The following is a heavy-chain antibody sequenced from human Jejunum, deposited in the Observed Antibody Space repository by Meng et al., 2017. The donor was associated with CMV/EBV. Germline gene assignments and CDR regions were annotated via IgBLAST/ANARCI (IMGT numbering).Heavy chain of an antibody. Sequence: CSASEFALSVYSMHWVRQAPGKGLVWVSRSNTDGSVTSYADSVKGRFTISRDNAKNTLFLELNSLRAEDTAVYYCTRDSRYAFHIWGQGTMVTVSS. D-gene: IGHD2/OR15-2a*01. CDR3: TRDSRYAFHI. CDR2: SNTDGSVT. CDR1: EFALSVYS. J-gene: IGHJ3*02. V-gene: IGHV3-74*01.